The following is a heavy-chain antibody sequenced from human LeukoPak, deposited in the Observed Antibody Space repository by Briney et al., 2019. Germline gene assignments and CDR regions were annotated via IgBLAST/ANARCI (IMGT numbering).Heavy chain of an antibody. CDR3: ARTLSRWDPFDY. J-gene: IGHJ4*02. CDR2: IYYSGST. V-gene: IGHV4-59*01. Sequence: PSETLSLTCTVSGGSISSYYWSWLRQPPGKGLEWIGYIYYSGSTNYNPSLKSRVTISVDTSKNQFSLKLSSVTAADTAVYYCARTLSRWDPFDYWGQGTLVTVSS. CDR1: GGSISSYY. D-gene: IGHD1-26*01.